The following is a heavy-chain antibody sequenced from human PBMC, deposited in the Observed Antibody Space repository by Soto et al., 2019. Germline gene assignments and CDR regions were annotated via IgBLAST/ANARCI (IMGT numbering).Heavy chain of an antibody. J-gene: IGHJ3*01. Sequence: QVQLQESGPGLVKPSQTLSLTCTVSGGSISSGDYYWNWIRQPPGKGLEWIGSIYYSGSTYYSPSLQSRVTISVGTSKNMFSLKRSSVTAADTAVYYCVSGDPGACSSTGCSDAFDLWGRGTMVAVSS. D-gene: IGHD2-2*01. CDR1: GGSISSGDYY. V-gene: IGHV4-30-4*01. CDR3: VSGDPGACSSTGCSDAFDL. CDR2: IYYSGST.